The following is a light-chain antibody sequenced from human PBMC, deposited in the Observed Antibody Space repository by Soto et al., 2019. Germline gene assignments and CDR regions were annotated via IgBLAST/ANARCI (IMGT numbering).Light chain of an antibody. Sequence: EIVLTQSPATLSLSPGERATLSCRASQSVSSSSLAWYQQKPGQAPRLLMYGASRRATGIPDRFSGSGSGTDFTLIISRLEPEDFAVYYCQQYGTSPLTFGGGTKVDIK. J-gene: IGKJ4*01. CDR2: GAS. CDR3: QQYGTSPLT. V-gene: IGKV3-20*01. CDR1: QSVSSSS.